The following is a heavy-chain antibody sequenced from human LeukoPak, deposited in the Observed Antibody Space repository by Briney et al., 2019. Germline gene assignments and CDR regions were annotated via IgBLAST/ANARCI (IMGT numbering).Heavy chain of an antibody. CDR3: ARRGTMRIDVFDI. CDR2: IRHDGSNK. J-gene: IGHJ3*02. V-gene: IGHV3-30*02. Sequence: GGSLRLSCAASGFTFSSYGMHWVRQAPGRGLEWVAFIRHDGSNKKYADSVKGRFTISRDNAKNSLYLQMNSLRAEDTALYYCARRGTMRIDVFDIWGQGTMVTVSS. D-gene: IGHD3-22*01. CDR1: GFTFSSYG.